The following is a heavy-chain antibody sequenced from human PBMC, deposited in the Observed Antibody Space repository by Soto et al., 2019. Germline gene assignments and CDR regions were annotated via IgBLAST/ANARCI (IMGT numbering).Heavy chain of an antibody. Sequence: QVQLVQSGAEVKKPGSSVKVSCKASGGTFSSYAISWVRQAPGQGLEWMGGIIPIFGTATYAQKFQGRVTITADESTSTAYMELSSLRSEDTAVYYCARGYYYGSGSYYNYYYYGMDVWGQGTTVTVSS. D-gene: IGHD3-10*01. CDR1: GGTFSSYA. CDR3: ARGYYYGSGSYYNYYYYGMDV. J-gene: IGHJ6*02. CDR2: IIPIFGTA. V-gene: IGHV1-69*01.